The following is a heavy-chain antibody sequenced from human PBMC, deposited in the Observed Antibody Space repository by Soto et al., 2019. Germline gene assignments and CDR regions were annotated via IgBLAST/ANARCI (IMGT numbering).Heavy chain of an antibody. CDR3: AREPSKGARFYY. D-gene: IGHD2-2*01. CDR1: GFTFSSYA. CDR2: ISYDGSNK. V-gene: IGHV3-30-3*01. J-gene: IGHJ4*02. Sequence: QVQLVESGGGVVQPGRSLRLSCAASGFTFSSYAMHWVRQAPGKGLEWVAVISYDGSNKYYADSVKGRFTISRDNSKNTLYQQMNSLRAEYTAVYYCAREPSKGARFYYWGQGTLVTVSS.